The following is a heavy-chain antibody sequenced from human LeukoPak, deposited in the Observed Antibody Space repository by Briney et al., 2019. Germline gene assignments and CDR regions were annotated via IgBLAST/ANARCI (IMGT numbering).Heavy chain of an antibody. CDR3: ARGPTGYNWNDGHLDY. Sequence: PSETLSLTCTVSGGCISSYYWSWIRQPPGKGLEWIGYIYYSGSTNYNPSLKSRVTISVDTSKNQFSLKLSSVTAADTAVYYCARGPTGYNWNDGHLDYWGQGTLVTVSS. J-gene: IGHJ4*02. CDR2: IYYSGST. D-gene: IGHD1-20*01. V-gene: IGHV4-59*01. CDR1: GGCISSYY.